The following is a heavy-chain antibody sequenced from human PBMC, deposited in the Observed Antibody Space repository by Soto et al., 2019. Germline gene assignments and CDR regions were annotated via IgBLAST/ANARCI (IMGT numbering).Heavy chain of an antibody. D-gene: IGHD1-26*01. V-gene: IGHV1-69*01. J-gene: IGHJ4*02. Sequence: VQLVQSGAEVKRPGSSVKVSCKASGGTFSSYTVTWVRQAPGQGLEWMGGFVPIVGTTDYSQNFQGRLTITADESATTGYMELSSLTSDDTARYYCAIGSTYSGEFEFWGQGTLVTVSS. CDR2: FVPIVGTT. CDR3: AIGSTYSGEFEF. CDR1: GGTFSSYT.